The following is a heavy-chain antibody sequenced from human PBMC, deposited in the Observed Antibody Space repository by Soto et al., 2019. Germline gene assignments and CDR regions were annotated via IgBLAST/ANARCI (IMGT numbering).Heavy chain of an antibody. CDR3: ASSPIAARLLSLFDP. CDR1: GYTFTGYY. Sequence: GASVKVSCKASGYTFTGYYMHWVRQAPGQGLEWMGWINPNSGGTNYAQKFQGWVTMTRDTSISTAYMELSRLRSDDTAVYYCASSPIAARLLSLFDPWGQGTLVTVSS. CDR2: INPNSGGT. J-gene: IGHJ5*02. D-gene: IGHD6-6*01. V-gene: IGHV1-2*04.